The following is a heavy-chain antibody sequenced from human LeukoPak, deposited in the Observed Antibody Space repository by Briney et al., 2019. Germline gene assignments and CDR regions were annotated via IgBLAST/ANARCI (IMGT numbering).Heavy chain of an antibody. D-gene: IGHD4-23*01. CDR3: AAISYAGNARGSVGY. CDR2: ISSSGSTI. Sequence: GGSLRLSCAASGFTFSDYYMTWIRQAPGKGLEWLSYISSSGSTIYYADFVKGRFTISRDNAKNSPYMQLSRLRAEDTAVYYCAAISYAGNARGSVGYWGQGTLVTVSS. V-gene: IGHV3-11*01. J-gene: IGHJ4*02. CDR1: GFTFSDYY.